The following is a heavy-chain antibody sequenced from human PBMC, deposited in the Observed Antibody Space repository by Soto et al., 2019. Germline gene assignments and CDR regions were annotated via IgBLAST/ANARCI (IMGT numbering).Heavy chain of an antibody. CDR3: ARGLGSFGGYKSGDY. CDR1: GGSFSGYY. V-gene: IGHV4-34*01. J-gene: IGHJ4*02. D-gene: IGHD5-12*01. CDR2: INHSGST. Sequence: SGTLDLTCAVFGGSFSGYYWSWIRKPPGKGLEWIGEINHSGSTNYNPSLKSRVTISVDTSKNQFSLKLSSVTAADTAVYYCARGLGSFGGYKSGDYWGQGTLVPVSS.